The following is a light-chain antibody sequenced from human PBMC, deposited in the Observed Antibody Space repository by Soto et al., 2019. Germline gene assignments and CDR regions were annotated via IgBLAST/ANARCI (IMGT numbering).Light chain of an antibody. Sequence: QSALTQPASVSGSPGQSITIACTGTSSDVGVYNYVSWYQQHLGKAPKLISYEVSNRPSGVSNRFSGSKSGNTASLTISGLQAEDEADYYCNSYTSKSTGVFGTGTKLTVL. CDR2: EVS. V-gene: IGLV2-14*01. CDR1: SSDVGVYNY. J-gene: IGLJ1*01. CDR3: NSYTSKSTGV.